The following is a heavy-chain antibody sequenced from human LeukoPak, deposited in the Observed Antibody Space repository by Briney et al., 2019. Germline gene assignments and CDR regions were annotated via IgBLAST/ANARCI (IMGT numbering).Heavy chain of an antibody. D-gene: IGHD3-3*01. CDR3: ARVGLRFLEWSFDY. J-gene: IGHJ4*02. CDR2: ISSNSRYI. CDR1: GFTFSTYS. Sequence: GGSLRLSCAASGFTFSTYSMNWVRQAPGKGLEWVSSISSNSRYIYYADSMRGRFTISRDNAKNSLYLQMNSLKPEDTAVYYCARVGLRFLEWSFDYWGQGTLVTVSS. V-gene: IGHV3-21*06.